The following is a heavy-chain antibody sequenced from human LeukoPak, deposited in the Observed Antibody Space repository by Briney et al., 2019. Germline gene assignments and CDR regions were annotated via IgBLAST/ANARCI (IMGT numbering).Heavy chain of an antibody. CDR2: IKQDGSEK. Sequence: GGSLRLSRAASGFTFSSYWMTWVRQAPGRGLEWVANIKQDGSEKYYVDSVKGRFTISRDNAKNSLYLQMNSLRAEDTAVYYCARDGDYYYDSSGSDYWGQGTLVTVSS. CDR3: ARDGDYYYDSSGSDY. D-gene: IGHD3-22*01. V-gene: IGHV3-7*01. CDR1: GFTFSSYW. J-gene: IGHJ4*02.